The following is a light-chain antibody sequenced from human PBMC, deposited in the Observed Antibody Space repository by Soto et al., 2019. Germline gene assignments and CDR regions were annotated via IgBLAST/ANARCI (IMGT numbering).Light chain of an antibody. CDR1: QSVGSS. CDR3: QQYHIWPSIT. Sequence: IAVPQSRHTLSVCQGEGAPLYCRASQSVGSSLAWYQQKPGQAPRLLIYGASTRATGIPARFSGSGSGTEFTLTISSLQSEDFAVYYCQQYHIWPSITFGQGTRLEIK. CDR2: GAS. J-gene: IGKJ5*01. V-gene: IGKV3-15*01.